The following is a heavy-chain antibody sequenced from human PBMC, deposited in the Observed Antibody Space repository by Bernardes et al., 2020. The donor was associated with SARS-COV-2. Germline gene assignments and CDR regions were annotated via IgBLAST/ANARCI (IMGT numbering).Heavy chain of an antibody. CDR3: TRGPLSGYGSFGV. Sequence: GGSLRLSCAASGFTFSNYWMHWVRQAPGKGLVWVSRINGDGTGTNYADSAKGRFTISRDNAKDTLYLQMSSLRAEDTAVYYCTRGPLSGYGSFGVWGQGTLVTVSS. D-gene: IGHD3-22*01. CDR2: INGDGTGT. CDR1: GFTFSNYW. J-gene: IGHJ4*02. V-gene: IGHV3-74*01.